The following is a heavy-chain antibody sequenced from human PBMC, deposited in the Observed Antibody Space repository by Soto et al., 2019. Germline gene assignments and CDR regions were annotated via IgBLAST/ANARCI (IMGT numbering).Heavy chain of an antibody. CDR3: ARQEVPQWFTKGYYGMDV. Sequence: SETLSLTCAVYGGSFSGYYWTWIRQPPGKGLEWIGEINHRGNTNYNPSLKSRVTISVDTSKNQFSLKPTSVTAADTAVYYCARQEVPQWFTKGYYGMDVWDQGTTVTVSS. D-gene: IGHD2-8*01. CDR2: INHRGNT. CDR1: GGSFSGYY. J-gene: IGHJ6*02. V-gene: IGHV4-34*01.